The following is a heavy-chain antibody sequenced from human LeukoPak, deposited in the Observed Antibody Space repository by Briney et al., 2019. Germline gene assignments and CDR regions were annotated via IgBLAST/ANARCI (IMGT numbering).Heavy chain of an antibody. Sequence: SETLSLTCAVYGGSFSGYYWSWIRQPPGKGLEWIGEINHSGSTNYNPSLKSRVTISVDTSKNQFSLKLSSVTAADTAVYYCARGNTAARRGYFDYWGQGTLVTVSS. J-gene: IGHJ4*02. V-gene: IGHV4-34*01. D-gene: IGHD6-6*01. CDR3: ARGNTAARRGYFDY. CDR1: GGSFSGYY. CDR2: INHSGST.